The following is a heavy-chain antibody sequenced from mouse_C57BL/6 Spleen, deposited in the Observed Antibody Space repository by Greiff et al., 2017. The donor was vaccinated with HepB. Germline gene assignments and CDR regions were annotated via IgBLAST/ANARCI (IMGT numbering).Heavy chain of an antibody. CDR3: ARQRPGTGGYFDY. D-gene: IGHD3-3*01. Sequence: VQLKESGGGLVQPGGSLKLSCAASGFTFSDYYMYWVRQTPEKRLEWVAYISNGGGSTYYPDTVKGRFTISRDNAKNTLYLQMSRLKSEDTAMYYCARQRPGTGGYFDYWGQGTTLTVAS. V-gene: IGHV5-12*01. J-gene: IGHJ2*01. CDR2: ISNGGGST. CDR1: GFTFSDYY.